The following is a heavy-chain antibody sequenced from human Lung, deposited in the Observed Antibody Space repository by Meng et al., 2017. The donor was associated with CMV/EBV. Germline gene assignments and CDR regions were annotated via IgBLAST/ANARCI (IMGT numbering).Heavy chain of an antibody. V-gene: IGHV1-2*02. CDR1: GYTFTGYY. CDR2: IKPNSGGT. J-gene: IGHJ4*01. D-gene: IGHD1-26*01. CDR3: ATGWGATYRLDY. Sequence: HVHLVQSGAEVTRPGASVKGSCKASGYTFTGYYMHWVRQAPGQGLEWMGWIKPNSGGTNYAQKFQGRVTMTRDTSISTAYMELSGLRSDDTAVYYCATGWGATYRLDYRCHGTLGIVS.